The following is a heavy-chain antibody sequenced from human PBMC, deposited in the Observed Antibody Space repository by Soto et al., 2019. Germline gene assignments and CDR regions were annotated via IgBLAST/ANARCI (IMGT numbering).Heavy chain of an antibody. CDR2: IRSKSTSYTT. CDR3: ARTCHTSAYFAYYFDS. Sequence: GRSLRLSCAASGFTFSDYYMDWVRQAPGKGLEWVGRIRSKSTSYTTEYATSVKGRFTISRDDSKNSLHLQMSSLGTEDTAVYYCARTCHTSAYFAYYFDSWGQGTLVTVSS. J-gene: IGHJ4*02. D-gene: IGHD3-22*01. V-gene: IGHV3-72*01. CDR1: GFTFSDYY.